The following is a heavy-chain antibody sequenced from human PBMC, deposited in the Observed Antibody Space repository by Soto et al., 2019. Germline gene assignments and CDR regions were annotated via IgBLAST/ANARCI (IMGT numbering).Heavy chain of an antibody. CDR3: ARRARTATTNWGAFDV. CDR1: GFTFNTYV. J-gene: IGHJ3*01. Sequence: EVQLLESGGGLVQPGGSLRLSSAASGFTFNTYVMNWVRQAPGKGLEWVSTISYSADKTHYADSVTGRFTSSRDNSRDTLFLQMNSLRADDAAVYYCARRARTATTNWGAFDVWGQGTMVTVSS. D-gene: IGHD1-7*01. CDR2: ISYSADKT. V-gene: IGHV3-23*01.